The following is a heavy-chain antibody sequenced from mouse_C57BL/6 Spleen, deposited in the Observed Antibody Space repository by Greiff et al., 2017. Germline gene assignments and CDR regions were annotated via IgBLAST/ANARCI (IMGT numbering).Heavy chain of an antibody. CDR1: GFSLTSYA. Sequence: QVQLQQSGPGLVAPSQSLSITCTVSGFSLTSYAISWVRQPPGKGLEWLGVIWTGGGTNYNSALKSRLSISKDNSKSQVFLKMNSLQTDDTARYYCARKGSYYDYDGAWFAYWGQGTLVTVSA. CDR2: IWTGGGT. D-gene: IGHD2-4*01. V-gene: IGHV2-9-1*01. J-gene: IGHJ3*01. CDR3: ARKGSYYDYDGAWFAY.